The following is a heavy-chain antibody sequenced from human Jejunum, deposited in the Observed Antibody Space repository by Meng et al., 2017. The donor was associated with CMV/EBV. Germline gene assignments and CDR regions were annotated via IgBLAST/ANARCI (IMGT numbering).Heavy chain of an antibody. CDR1: GGSIGSGDYY. V-gene: IGHV4-30-4*08. CDR3: ARGSIFVSFDS. J-gene: IGHJ4*02. D-gene: IGHD3-3*01. Sequence: QRQESGPGLVKPSQTLSLTCSVSGGSIGSGDYYWSWIRQPPGKGLEWIGYIHDTGSTYYNPSLKSRVDISLGTSRNHFSLTLSSVTAEDTAVYFCARGSIFVSFDSWGQGTLVTVYS. CDR2: IHDTGST.